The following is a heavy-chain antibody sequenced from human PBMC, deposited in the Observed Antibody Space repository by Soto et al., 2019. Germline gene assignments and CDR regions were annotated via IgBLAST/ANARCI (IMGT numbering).Heavy chain of an antibody. D-gene: IGHD2-2*02. CDR3: ARIPYGMDV. V-gene: IGHV3-11*06. CDR2: ISSSNSYT. CDR1: GFTFSDYY. Sequence: GGSLRLSCAASGFTFSDYYMSWIRQAPGKGLEWGSYISSSNSYTNDADSVKGRFTISRDNAKNSLYLQMNSLRAEDTAVYCCARIPYGMDVWGQGTTVTVSS. J-gene: IGHJ6*02.